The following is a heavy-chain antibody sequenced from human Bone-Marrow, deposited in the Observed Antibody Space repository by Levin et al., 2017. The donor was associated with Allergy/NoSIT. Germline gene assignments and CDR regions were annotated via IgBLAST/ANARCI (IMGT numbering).Heavy chain of an antibody. J-gene: IGHJ6*02. Sequence: PGGSLRLSCQGSGYSFTSYWIVWVRQMPGKGLEWMGIIYPSDSDTRYSPSFQGQVTISADKSISTAYLKWSSLKAADTAIYYCARKLVPAARATIMDVWGQGTTVTVSS. D-gene: IGHD2-2*01. CDR2: IYPSDSDT. V-gene: IGHV5-51*01. CDR3: ARKLVPAARATIMDV. CDR1: GYSFTSYW.